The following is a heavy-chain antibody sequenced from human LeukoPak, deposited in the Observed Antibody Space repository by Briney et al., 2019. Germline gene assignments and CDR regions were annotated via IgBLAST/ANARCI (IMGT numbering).Heavy chain of an antibody. CDR3: ARDPTRGVGYYYSYMDV. D-gene: IGHD2-8*01. J-gene: IGHJ6*03. Sequence: ASVKDSCKASGYTFTDHYMHWVRQAPGQGLEWVGRINPNSGCTNYAQKFQGRVTMTRDTSISTAYMELSRLSSDDTADYYYARDPTRGVGYYYSYMDVWGKGTTVTVSS. CDR2: INPNSGCT. V-gene: IGHV1-2*06. CDR1: GYTFTDHY.